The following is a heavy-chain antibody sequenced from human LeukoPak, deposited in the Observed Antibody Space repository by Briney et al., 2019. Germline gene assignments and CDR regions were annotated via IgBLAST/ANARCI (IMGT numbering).Heavy chain of an antibody. CDR1: GYTFNGYY. Sequence: ASVKVSCKSSGYTFNGYYMHWVRQAPGQGLEWMGWMNPNSGNRGYAQKFQGRVTITRNTSISTAYMELSSLRSEDTAVYYCARRLGLRWDLQAFDIWGQGTMVTVSS. D-gene: IGHD4-23*01. CDR3: ARRLGLRWDLQAFDI. V-gene: IGHV1-8*03. J-gene: IGHJ3*02. CDR2: MNPNSGNR.